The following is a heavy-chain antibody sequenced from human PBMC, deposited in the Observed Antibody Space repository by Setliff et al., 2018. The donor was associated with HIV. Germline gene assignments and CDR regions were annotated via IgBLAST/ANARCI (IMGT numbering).Heavy chain of an antibody. J-gene: IGHJ4*02. D-gene: IGHD1-1*01. V-gene: IGHV4-34*01. CDR1: GGSFSGYY. CDR2: INHSGGA. Sequence: SETLSLTCAVYGGSFSGYYWTWIRQPPGKGLEWIGEINHSGGANYNPSLKSRVTISVDTSKNQFSLNLTSVTAADTAVYYCARVAAGTAGYWGQGTLVTSPQ. CDR3: ARVAAGTAGY.